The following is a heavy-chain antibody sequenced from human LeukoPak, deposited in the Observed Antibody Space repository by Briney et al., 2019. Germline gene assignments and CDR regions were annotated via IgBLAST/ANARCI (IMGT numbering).Heavy chain of an antibody. V-gene: IGHV2-70*04. CDR2: IDCAADK. CDR3: ARISRHLAVDY. J-gene: IGHJ4*02. Sequence: SGPTLLNPTRTLTLTCTFSGFSLGIRGMRGGWLRQPPGKALEWLVRIDCAADKFYSESLKTRLTISKDTSKQQVVLTMSNMDPVDTGTYFCARISRHLAVDYWGQGTLVTVSA. CDR1: GFSLGIRGMR.